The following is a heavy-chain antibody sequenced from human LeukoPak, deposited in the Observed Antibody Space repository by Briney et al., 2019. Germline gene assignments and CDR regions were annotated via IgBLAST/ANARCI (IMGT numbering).Heavy chain of an antibody. D-gene: IGHD3-9*01. CDR2: ISAYNGNT. CDR3: ARFKGLYDILTGYYENDPKSDYYYYGMDV. V-gene: IGHV1-18*01. J-gene: IGHJ6*02. CDR1: GYTFTSYG. Sequence: GASVKVSCKASGYTFTSYGISWVRQAPGQGLEWMGWISAYNGNTNYAQKLQGRVTMTTDTSTSTAYMELRSLRSDDTAVYYCARFKGLYDILTGYYENDPKSDYYYYGMDVWGQGTTVTVSS.